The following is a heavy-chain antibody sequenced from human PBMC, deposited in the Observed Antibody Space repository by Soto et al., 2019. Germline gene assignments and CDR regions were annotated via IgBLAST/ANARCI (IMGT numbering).Heavy chain of an antibody. CDR2: IYYSGST. CDR1: GGSISSYY. D-gene: IGHD3-22*01. J-gene: IGHJ3*02. Sequence: SETLSLTCTVSGGSISSYYWSWIRQPPGKGLEWIGYIYYSGSTNYNPSLKSRVTISVDTSKNQFSLKLSSVTAADTAVYYCARGYYYDTRGPFDIWGQGTMVTVSS. V-gene: IGHV4-59*12. CDR3: ARGYYYDTRGPFDI.